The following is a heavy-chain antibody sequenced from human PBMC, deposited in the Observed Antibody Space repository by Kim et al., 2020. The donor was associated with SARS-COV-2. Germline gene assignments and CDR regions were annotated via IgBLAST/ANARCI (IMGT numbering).Heavy chain of an antibody. D-gene: IGHD3-10*01. J-gene: IGHJ4*02. CDR2: FDPEDGET. Sequence: ASVKVSCKVSGYTLTELSMHWVRQAPGKGLEWMGGFDPEDGETIYAQKFQGRVTMTEDTSTDTAYMELSSLRSEDTAVYYCATDYPTGFSFGGTDYYGSGSYYIYWGQGTLVTVSS. CDR1: GYTLTELS. CDR3: ATDYPTGFSFGGTDYYGSGSYYIY. V-gene: IGHV1-24*01.